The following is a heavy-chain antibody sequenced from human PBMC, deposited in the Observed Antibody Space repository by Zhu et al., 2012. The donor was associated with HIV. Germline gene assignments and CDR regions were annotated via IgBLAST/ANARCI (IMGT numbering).Heavy chain of an antibody. D-gene: IGHD5-18*01. CDR3: ASSSSGYGYFDY. CDR2: IFHSGSP. V-gene: IGHV4-38-2*01. Sequence: TIFHSGSPHYNPSLKNRVSVSVDTSKNQYSLKLTSVTAADTAVYYCASSSSGYGYFDYWGREPWSPSPQ. J-gene: IGHJ4*02.